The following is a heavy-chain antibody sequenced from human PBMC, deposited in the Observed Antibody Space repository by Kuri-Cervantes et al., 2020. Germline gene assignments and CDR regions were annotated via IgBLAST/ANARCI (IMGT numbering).Heavy chain of an antibody. Sequence: GGSLRLSCAASGFTFSSYWMSWVRQAPGKGLEWVANIKQDGSEKYYVDSVKGRFTISRDNAKNSLYLQMNSLRAEDTAVYYCARDSARIVGAVDYGYWGQGTLVTVSS. V-gene: IGHV3-7*01. CDR3: ARDSARIVGAVDYGY. CDR2: IKQDGSEK. CDR1: GFTFSSYW. J-gene: IGHJ4*02. D-gene: IGHD1-26*01.